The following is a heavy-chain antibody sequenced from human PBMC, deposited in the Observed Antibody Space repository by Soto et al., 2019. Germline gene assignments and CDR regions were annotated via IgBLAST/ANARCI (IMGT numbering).Heavy chain of an antibody. CDR2: MNPNSGNT. CDR3: ARRTAAHGPLHS. D-gene: IGHD2-15*01. Sequence: QVQLVQSGAEVKKPGASVKVSCKASGYTFTSYDINWVRQATGQGLEWMGWMNPNSGNTDYAQKFRGRVTMTRDTPIRTAYMRLSGLNSGDTAVYSCARRTAAHGPLHSGGLGPLVTVPP. CDR1: GYTFTSYD. V-gene: IGHV1-8*01. J-gene: IGHJ5*01.